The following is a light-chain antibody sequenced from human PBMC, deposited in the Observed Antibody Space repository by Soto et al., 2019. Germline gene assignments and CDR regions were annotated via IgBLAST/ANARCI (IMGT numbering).Light chain of an antibody. CDR3: QQYGSSPYT. V-gene: IGKV3-20*01. CDR2: GAS. Sequence: EIVLTQSPGTLSLSPGERATLSCRASQSVSSSYLAWYQQKPGQAPRLRIYGASSRATGIPDRFSGSGSGTDFTLPISRLETEDLAVYYCQQYGSSPYTFGQGTRLEIK. CDR1: QSVSSSY. J-gene: IGKJ2*01.